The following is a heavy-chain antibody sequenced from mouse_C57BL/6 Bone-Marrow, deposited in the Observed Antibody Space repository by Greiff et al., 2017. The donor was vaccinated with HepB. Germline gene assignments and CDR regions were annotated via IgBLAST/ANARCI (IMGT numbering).Heavy chain of an antibody. CDR2: INPNYGTT. Sequence: QLQESGPELVKPGASVKISCKASGYSFTDYNMNWVKQSNGKSLEWIGVINPNYGTTSYNQKFKGKATLTVDQSSSTAYMQLNSLTSEDSAVYYCASTPYYGSSYDWYFDVWGTGTTVTVSS. D-gene: IGHD1-1*01. J-gene: IGHJ1*03. CDR3: ASTPYYGSSYDWYFDV. V-gene: IGHV1-39*01. CDR1: GYSFTDYN.